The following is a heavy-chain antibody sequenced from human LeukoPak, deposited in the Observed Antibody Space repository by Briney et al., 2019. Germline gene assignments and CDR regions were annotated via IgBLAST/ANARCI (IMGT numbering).Heavy chain of an antibody. CDR2: IYWNDDK. V-gene: IGHV2-5*01. Sequence: KRSGPTLVKPTQTLTLTCTFSGSSLSTSGVGVGWIRQPPGKALEWLALIYWNDDKRYSPSLKSRLTITKDTSKNQVVLTMTNMDPVDTATYYCAHSLYDSSGSQRLGAFDIWGQGTMVTVSS. D-gene: IGHD3-22*01. CDR3: AHSLYDSSGSQRLGAFDI. CDR1: GSSLSTSGVG. J-gene: IGHJ3*02.